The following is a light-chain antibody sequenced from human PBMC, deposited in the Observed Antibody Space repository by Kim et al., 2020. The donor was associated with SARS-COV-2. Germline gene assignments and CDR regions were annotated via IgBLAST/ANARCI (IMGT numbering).Light chain of an antibody. J-gene: IGLJ3*02. V-gene: IGLV3-19*01. CDR2: GKN. CDR3: NSRDSSGNHWV. Sequence: AMGQTVRITCQGDSLRIYYASWYQQKPGQAPVLVIYGKNNRPSGIPDRFSGSSSGKTASLTITGAQAEDEADYYCNSRDSSGNHWVFGGGTQLTVL. CDR1: SLRIYY.